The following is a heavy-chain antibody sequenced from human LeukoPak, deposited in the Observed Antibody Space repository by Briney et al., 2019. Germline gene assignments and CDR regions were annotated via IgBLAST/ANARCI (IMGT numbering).Heavy chain of an antibody. J-gene: IGHJ4*02. CDR2: IWYDGSNK. D-gene: IGHD1-26*01. CDR3: ARERWELLSFNYYFDY. Sequence: SLRLXCAASGFTXSSYGMHWVRQAPGKGLEWVAVIWYDGSNKYYADSVKGRFTISRDNSKNTLYLQMNSLRAEDTAVYYCARERWELLSFNYYFDYWGQGTLVTVSS. V-gene: IGHV3-33*01. CDR1: GFTXSSYG.